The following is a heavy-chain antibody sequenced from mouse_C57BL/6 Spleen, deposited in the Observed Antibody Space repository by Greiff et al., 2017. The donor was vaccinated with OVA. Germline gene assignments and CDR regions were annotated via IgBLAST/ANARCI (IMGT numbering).Heavy chain of an antibody. V-gene: IGHV1-69*01. Sequence: QVQLQQPGAALVMPGASVKLSCKASGYTFTSYWLHWVKQSPGHGLEWIGELDPSDSYTKYNQKFKGKSTLTVDKSSSTAYMQLSSLTSADSAVYYCARESVITTVVEGAWFAYWGQGTLVTVSA. CDR3: ARESVITTVVEGAWFAY. J-gene: IGHJ3*01. D-gene: IGHD1-1*01. CDR1: GYTFTSYW. CDR2: LDPSDSYT.